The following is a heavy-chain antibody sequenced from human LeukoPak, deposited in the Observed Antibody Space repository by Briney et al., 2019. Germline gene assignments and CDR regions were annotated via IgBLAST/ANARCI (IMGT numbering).Heavy chain of an antibody. CDR2: IIPIFGTA. D-gene: IGHD3-9*01. V-gene: IGHV1-69*06. CDR1: GGTFSSYA. CDR3: ARLGFGAPNYDILTGPIDY. Sequence: GASVNVSCKASGGTFSSYAISWVRQAPGQGLEWMGGIIPIFGTANYAQKFQGRVTITADKSTSTAYMELSSLRSEDTAVYYCARLGFGAPNYDILTGPIDYWGQGTLVTVSS. J-gene: IGHJ4*02.